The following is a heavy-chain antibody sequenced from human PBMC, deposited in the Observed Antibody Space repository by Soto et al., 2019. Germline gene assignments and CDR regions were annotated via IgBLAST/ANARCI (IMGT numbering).Heavy chain of an antibody. J-gene: IGHJ6*02. V-gene: IGHV3-30*18. CDR2: ISYDGSNK. Sequence: QVQLVESGGGVVQPGRSLRLSCAASGFTFSSYGMHWFRQAPGKGLEWVAVISYDGSNKYYADSVKSRFTISRDNSKNTLYLQMNSLRAEDTAVYYCAKDLLAARPRYYGMDVWGQGPTVTVSS. CDR3: AKDLLAARPRYYGMDV. D-gene: IGHD6-6*01. CDR1: GFTFSSYG.